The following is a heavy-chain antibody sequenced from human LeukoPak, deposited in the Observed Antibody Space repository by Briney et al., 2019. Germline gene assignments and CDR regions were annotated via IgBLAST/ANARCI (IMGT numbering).Heavy chain of an antibody. Sequence: GASVKVSCKASGGTFSSYAISWVRQAPGPGLEWMGGIIPIFGTANYAQKFQGRVTITADKFTSTAYMELSSLRSEDTAVYYCARSALMVVIRKDAFDIWGQGTMVTVSS. CDR2: IIPIFGTA. D-gene: IGHD3-22*01. CDR1: GGTFSSYA. J-gene: IGHJ3*02. V-gene: IGHV1-69*06. CDR3: ARSALMVVIRKDAFDI.